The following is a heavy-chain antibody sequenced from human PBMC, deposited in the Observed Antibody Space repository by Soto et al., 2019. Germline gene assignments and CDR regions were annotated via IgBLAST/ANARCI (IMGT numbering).Heavy chain of an antibody. J-gene: IGHJ5*02. CDR3: SSSSWYERWFDP. CDR1: GFTFTNYV. D-gene: IGHD6-13*01. V-gene: IGHV3-23*01. CDR2: ISGSGVDI. Sequence: EVPLLESGGGLVQPGGSLRLSCAASGFTFTNYVMTWVRQAPGKGLQWVSTISGSGVDIYYADSVKGRFTMSRDNSKNTVFLQMNSLRGEDTAVYYCSSSSWYERWFDPWGQGTLVTVSS.